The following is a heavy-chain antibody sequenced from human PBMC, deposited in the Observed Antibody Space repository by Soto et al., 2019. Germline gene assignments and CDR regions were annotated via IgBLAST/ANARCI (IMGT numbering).Heavy chain of an antibody. Sequence: HPGGSLRLSCAASGFTFSSYWMHWVRQAPGKGLVWVSRINSDGSSTSYADSVKGRFTISRDNAKNTLYLQMNSLRAEDTAVYYCARGQIVGATRVDYWGQGTLVTVSS. CDR1: GFTFSSYW. CDR3: ARGQIVGATRVDY. V-gene: IGHV3-74*01. CDR2: INSDGSST. D-gene: IGHD1-26*01. J-gene: IGHJ4*02.